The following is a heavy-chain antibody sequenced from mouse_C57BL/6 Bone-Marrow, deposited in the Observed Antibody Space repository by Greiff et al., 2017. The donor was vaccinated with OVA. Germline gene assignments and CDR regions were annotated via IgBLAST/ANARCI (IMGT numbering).Heavy chain of an antibody. CDR1: GYTFTDYY. CDR2: IYPGSGNT. D-gene: IGHD2-1*01. CDR3: ARGYGNYDAY. Sequence: VQLQQSGAELVRPGASVQLSCKASGYTFTDYYINWVKQRPGQGLEWIARIYPGSGNTYYNEKFKGKATLTAENSSSTAYMQLSSLTSEDSAVYFCARGYGNYDAYWGQGTLVTVSA. V-gene: IGHV1-76*01. J-gene: IGHJ3*01.